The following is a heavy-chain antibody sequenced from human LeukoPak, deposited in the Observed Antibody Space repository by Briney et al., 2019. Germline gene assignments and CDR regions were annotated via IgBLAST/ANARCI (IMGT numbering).Heavy chain of an antibody. CDR3: ARARITMIVVALGGAFDI. J-gene: IGHJ3*02. Sequence: ASVKVSCKASGYTFTSYGISWVRQAPGQGLEWMGWISAYNGNTNYAQKLQGRVTMTTDTSTSTAYMELRSLRSEDTAVYYCARARITMIVVALGGAFDIWGQGTMVTVSS. V-gene: IGHV1-18*01. CDR1: GYTFTSYG. CDR2: ISAYNGNT. D-gene: IGHD3-22*01.